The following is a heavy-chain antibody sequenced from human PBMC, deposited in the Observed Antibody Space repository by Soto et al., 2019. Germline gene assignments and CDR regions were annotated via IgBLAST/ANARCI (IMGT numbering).Heavy chain of an antibody. CDR2: IYYRGNA. CDR3: ARCLHCSNGGRFDP. CDR1: GGSVSSGSYY. V-gene: IGHV4-39*07. J-gene: IGHJ5*02. D-gene: IGHD2-8*01. Sequence: SETLSLTCTVSGGSVSSGSYYWGWIRQPPGKGLEWIGSIYYRGNAYYNPSLQTRVTISVDYSKNHLSLTLTSVTAADTAVYYCARCLHCSNGGRFDPWGQGALVTVSS.